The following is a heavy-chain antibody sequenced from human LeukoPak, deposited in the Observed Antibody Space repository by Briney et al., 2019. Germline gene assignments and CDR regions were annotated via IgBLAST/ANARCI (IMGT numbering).Heavy chain of an antibody. V-gene: IGHV1-46*01. CDR2: INPSGGGT. Sequence: ASVKVSFKASGYTFTTNYMHWVRHAPGQGHEWKGIINPSGGGTSNAQKFRGRVTMTRDTSTSTVYMELSSLRSEDTAVYYCAREQSYYYDSSGYWSLEREYDAFDIWGQGTMVTVSS. CDR3: AREQSYYYDSSGYWSLEREYDAFDI. J-gene: IGHJ3*02. D-gene: IGHD3-22*01. CDR1: GYTFTTNY.